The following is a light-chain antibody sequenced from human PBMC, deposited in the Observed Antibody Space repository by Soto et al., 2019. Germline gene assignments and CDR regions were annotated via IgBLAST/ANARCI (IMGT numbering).Light chain of an antibody. Sequence: QSVLTQPASVSGSPGQSITISCTGTSTDIGAYNFVSWYQQHPGKAPKLMLYDVNIRPSGVSNRFSGTNSGNTASLTISGLQAEDEADYYCTSWTTSTTVIFGGGTKLTVL. J-gene: IGLJ2*01. CDR2: DVN. CDR3: TSWTTSTTVI. V-gene: IGLV2-14*03. CDR1: STDIGAYNF.